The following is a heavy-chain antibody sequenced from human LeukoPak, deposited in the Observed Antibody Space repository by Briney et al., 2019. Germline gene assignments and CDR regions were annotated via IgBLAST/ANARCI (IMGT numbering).Heavy chain of an antibody. CDR2: ISGSGGST. J-gene: IGHJ5*02. Sequence: GGSLRLSCAASGFTFSNYAMTWVRQAPGKGLQWVSAISGSGGSTYYADSVKGRFTISRDNLKNTLYLQVNSLRAEDTAVYYCAKEARPGYCSGGSCSWFDPWGQGALVTVSS. D-gene: IGHD2-15*01. CDR3: AKEARPGYCSGGSCSWFDP. V-gene: IGHV3-23*01. CDR1: GFTFSNYA.